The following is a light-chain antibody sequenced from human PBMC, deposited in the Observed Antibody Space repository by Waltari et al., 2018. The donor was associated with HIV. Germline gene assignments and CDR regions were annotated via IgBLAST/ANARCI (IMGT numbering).Light chain of an antibody. Sequence: IVLTQSPGTLSLSPGGRAPLSCRASQSVRSNFLAWYQQKRGQAPRLLIYGASTRATGIPDRFSGSGSGTDFTLTISRLEPEDFAVYFWQQYATSPVTFGHGTKVDIK. CDR2: GAS. V-gene: IGKV3-20*01. CDR3: QQYATSPVT. J-gene: IGKJ1*01. CDR1: QSVRSNF.